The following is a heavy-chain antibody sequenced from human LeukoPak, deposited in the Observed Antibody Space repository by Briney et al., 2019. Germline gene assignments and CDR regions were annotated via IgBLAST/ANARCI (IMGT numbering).Heavy chain of an antibody. CDR2: ISYDGSNK. CDR1: GFTFSSYG. Sequence: GGSLRLSCAVSGFTFSSYGMHWVRQAPGKGLEWVAVISYDGSNKYYADSVKGRFTISRDNSKNTLYLQMNSLRAEDTAVYYCAKTQYCSGGSCYPEYSQHWGQGTLVTVSS. J-gene: IGHJ1*01. CDR3: AKTQYCSGGSCYPEYSQH. V-gene: IGHV3-30*18. D-gene: IGHD2-15*01.